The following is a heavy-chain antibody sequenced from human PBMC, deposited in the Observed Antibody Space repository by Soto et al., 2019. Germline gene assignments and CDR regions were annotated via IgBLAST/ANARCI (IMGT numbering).Heavy chain of an antibody. J-gene: IGHJ4*02. V-gene: IGHV3-23*01. D-gene: IGHD6-13*01. Sequence: EVQLLESGGGLVQPGGSLRLSCAASGFTFSGYAMSWVRQAPGKGLEWVSAISGSAGNTYCADSVEGRFTISRDNPKNTLYLQMNSLRAEDTALYYCAKLYSTTWYLFDSWGQGTLVTVSS. CDR3: AKLYSTTWYLFDS. CDR1: GFTFSGYA. CDR2: ISGSAGNT.